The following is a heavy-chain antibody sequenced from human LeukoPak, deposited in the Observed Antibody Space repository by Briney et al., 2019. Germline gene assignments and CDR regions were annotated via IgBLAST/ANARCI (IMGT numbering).Heavy chain of an antibody. D-gene: IGHD3-9*01. CDR2: ISYDGSNK. CDR3: AKDVARLGDYDILTGQTFDY. CDR1: GFTFSSYS. V-gene: IGHV3-30*18. J-gene: IGHJ4*02. Sequence: PGGSLRLSCAASGFTFSSYSMNWVRQAPGKGLEWVAVISYDGSNKYYADSVKGRFTISRDNSKNMLYLQMNSLGAEDTAVYYCAKDVARLGDYDILTGQTFDYWGQGTLVTVSS.